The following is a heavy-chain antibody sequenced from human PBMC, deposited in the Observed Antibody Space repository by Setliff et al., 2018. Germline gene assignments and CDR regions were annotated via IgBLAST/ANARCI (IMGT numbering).Heavy chain of an antibody. J-gene: IGHJ4*02. D-gene: IGHD2-8*01. V-gene: IGHV1-18*01. CDR3: LRFVRYCTKIACQATSGDEV. CDR1: GYTLSNSI. Sequence: ASVKVSCKASGYTLSNSILSWVRQAPGQGLEWMGWISAYNGKTYFAQKFQDRITLTTDTSTNTGYLELRGLRSDDTAVYYCLRFVRYCTKIACQATSGDEVWGLGTLVTVSS. CDR2: ISAYNGKT.